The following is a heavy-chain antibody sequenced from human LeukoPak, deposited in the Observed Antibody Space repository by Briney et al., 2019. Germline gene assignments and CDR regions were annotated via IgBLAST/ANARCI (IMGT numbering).Heavy chain of an antibody. Sequence: SETLSLTCTVSGGSISSYYWSWIRQPPGKGLEWIGYIYYGGSTNYNPSLKSRVTISVDTSKNQFSLKLSSVTAADTAVYYCARDQTGYSSGWSSSGFDYWGQGTLVTVSS. CDR2: IYYGGST. V-gene: IGHV4-59*01. CDR3: ARDQTGYSSGWSSSGFDY. CDR1: GGSISSYY. J-gene: IGHJ4*02. D-gene: IGHD6-19*01.